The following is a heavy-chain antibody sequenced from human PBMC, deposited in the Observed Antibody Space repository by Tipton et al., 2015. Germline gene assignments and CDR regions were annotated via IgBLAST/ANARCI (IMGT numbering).Heavy chain of an antibody. CDR1: GDIYNTHA. CDR2: IIPLLGTT. J-gene: IGHJ5*02. D-gene: IGHD1-26*01. Sequence: QSGAEVKKPGSSVKVSCKASGDIYNTHAISWLRQAPGQGLEWLGGIIPLLGTTNYAHKFQGRVTITADEVTTTVYMELTSLISEDTAIYYCARHGGQSSRSNKWFAPWGQGTLVTVSS. V-gene: IGHV1-69*01. CDR3: ARHGGQSSRSNKWFAP.